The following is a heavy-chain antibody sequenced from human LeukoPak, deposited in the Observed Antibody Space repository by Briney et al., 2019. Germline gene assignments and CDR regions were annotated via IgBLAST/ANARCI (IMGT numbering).Heavy chain of an antibody. J-gene: IGHJ4*02. CDR3: AKDSYSKGDY. V-gene: IGHV3-7*05. Sequence: PGGSLRLSCAASGXSFSSYWMSWVRQAPGKGQEWVANIKQDGSESNYVGSVKGRFTISRDNAKNSLYLQMNSLRAEDTAVYYCAKDSYSKGDYWGQGTLVTVSS. D-gene: IGHD1-26*01. CDR2: IKQDGSES. CDR1: GXSFSSYW.